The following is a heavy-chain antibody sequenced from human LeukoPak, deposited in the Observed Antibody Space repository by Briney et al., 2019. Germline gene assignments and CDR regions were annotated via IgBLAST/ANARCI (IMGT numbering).Heavy chain of an antibody. CDR2: ISWNSGSI. J-gene: IGHJ4*02. CDR1: GFTFDDYA. D-gene: IGHD5-18*01. V-gene: IGHV3-9*03. CDR3: AKDISPNSYGIDY. Sequence: PGGXLRLSCAASGFTFDDYAMQWVRQAPGKGVEGVSGISWNSGSIVYADSVKGGFTISRENAKNSLYLQMNSLRAEDMALYYCAKDISPNSYGIDYWGQGTLVTVSS.